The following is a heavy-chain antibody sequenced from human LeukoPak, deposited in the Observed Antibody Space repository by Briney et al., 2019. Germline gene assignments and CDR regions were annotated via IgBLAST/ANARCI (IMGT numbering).Heavy chain of an antibody. D-gene: IGHD3-9*01. CDR2: ISYDGSNK. CDR3: ARGPGARYFDWLLFSLDY. CDR1: GLTFSSYA. V-gene: IGHV3-30*04. Sequence: GGSLRLSCAASGLTFSSYAMHWVRQAPGKGLEWVAVISYDGSNKYYADSVKGRFTISRDNSKNTLYLQMNSLRAEDTAVYYCARGPGARYFDWLLFSLDYWGQGTLVTVSS. J-gene: IGHJ4*02.